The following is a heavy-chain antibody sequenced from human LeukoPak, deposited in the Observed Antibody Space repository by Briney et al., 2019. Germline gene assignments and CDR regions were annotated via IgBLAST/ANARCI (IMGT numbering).Heavy chain of an antibody. CDR2: IYSGGTT. Sequence: GGSLRLSCAASGFTVSSNYMSWVRQAPGKGLEWVSVIYSGGTTYYADSVKGRFTISRDSSKNTLYLQMNSLRAEDTAVYYCARVSGGSSAWGSFDDWGQGTLVTVSS. V-gene: IGHV3-53*01. D-gene: IGHD1-26*01. J-gene: IGHJ4*02. CDR1: GFTVSSNY. CDR3: ARVSGGSSAWGSFDD.